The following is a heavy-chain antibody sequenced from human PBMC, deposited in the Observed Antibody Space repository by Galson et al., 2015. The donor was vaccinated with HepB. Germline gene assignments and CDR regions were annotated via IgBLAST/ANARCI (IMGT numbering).Heavy chain of an antibody. CDR1: GYTFTSYA. J-gene: IGHJ2*01. CDR2: INAGNGNT. Sequence: QSGAEVKKPGESLRISCKGSGYTFTSYAMHWVRQAPGQRLEWMGWINAGNGNTKYSQKFQGRVTITRDTSASTAYMELSSLRSEDTAVYYCARGGADILTGYYTPPDWYFDLWGRGTLVTVSS. D-gene: IGHD3-9*01. CDR3: ARGGADILTGYYTPPDWYFDL. V-gene: IGHV1-3*01.